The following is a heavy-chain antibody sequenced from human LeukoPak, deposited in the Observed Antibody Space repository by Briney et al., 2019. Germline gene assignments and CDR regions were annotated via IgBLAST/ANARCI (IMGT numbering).Heavy chain of an antibody. Sequence: GGSLRLSCAASGFTFSSYAMSWVRQAPGKELEWVSAISGSGGSTYYADSVKGRFTISRDNSKNTLYLQMNSLRAEDTAVYYCAKVGGGYQLLYDYFDYWGQGTLVTVSS. CDR2: ISGSGGST. CDR3: AKVGGGYQLLYDYFDY. V-gene: IGHV3-23*01. D-gene: IGHD2-2*02. CDR1: GFTFSSYA. J-gene: IGHJ4*02.